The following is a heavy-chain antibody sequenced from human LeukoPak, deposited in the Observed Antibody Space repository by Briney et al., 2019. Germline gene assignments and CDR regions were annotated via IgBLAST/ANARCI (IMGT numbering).Heavy chain of an antibody. D-gene: IGHD7-27*01. CDR1: GFTFSNYN. V-gene: IGHV3-21*04. Sequence: PGGSLRLSCAASGFTFSNYNMNWVRQAPGKGLEWVSSISYSSSYIYYADSVKGRFTISRDNAKNSLYLQMNSLRAEDTAVYYCAKSQPGAGYDYWGQGTLVTVSS. CDR3: AKSQPGAGYDY. CDR2: ISYSSSYI. J-gene: IGHJ4*02.